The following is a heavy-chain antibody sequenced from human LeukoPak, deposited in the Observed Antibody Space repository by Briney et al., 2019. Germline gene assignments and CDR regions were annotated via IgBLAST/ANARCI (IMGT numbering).Heavy chain of an antibody. CDR1: GFIYSNYW. CDR2: IKQDGSEK. J-gene: IGHJ4*02. Sequence: GGSLRLSCAASGFIYSNYWMSWLRQAPGKGLEWVANIKQDGSEKYYVDSLKGRFTISRDNANNSLSLQMNSLRAEETSVYYCARNYRSTSGYCFDHWGQGTLVTVS. D-gene: IGHD6-6*01. V-gene: IGHV3-7*01. CDR3: ARNYRSTSGYCFDH.